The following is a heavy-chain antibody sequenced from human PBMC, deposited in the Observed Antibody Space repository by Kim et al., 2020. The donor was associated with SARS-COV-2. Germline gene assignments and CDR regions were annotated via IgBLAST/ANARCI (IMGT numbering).Heavy chain of an antibody. Sequence: GGSLRLSCAASGFTFSDYYMSWIRQAPGKGLEWVSYISSSSSYTNYADSVKGRFTISRDNAKNSLYLQMNSLRAEDTAVYYCARDRPGTTPYDAFDIWGQGTMVTVSS. V-gene: IGHV3-11*05. CDR2: ISSSSSYT. J-gene: IGHJ3*02. CDR3: ARDRPGTTPYDAFDI. D-gene: IGHD1-7*01. CDR1: GFTFSDYY.